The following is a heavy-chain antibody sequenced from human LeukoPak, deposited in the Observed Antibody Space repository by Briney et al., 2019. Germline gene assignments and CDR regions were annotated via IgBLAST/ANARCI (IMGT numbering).Heavy chain of an antibody. J-gene: IGHJ6*02. CDR2: IYYSGST. D-gene: IGHD3-10*01. CDR1: GGSISSYY. V-gene: IGHV4-59*12. Sequence: SETLSLTCTVSGGSISSYYWSWIRQPPGKGLEWIGYIYYSGSTNYNPSLKSRVTISVDRSKNQFSLKLSSVTAADTAVYYCARGGGSGSYYYGMDVWGQGTTVTVSS. CDR3: ARGGGSGSYYYGMDV.